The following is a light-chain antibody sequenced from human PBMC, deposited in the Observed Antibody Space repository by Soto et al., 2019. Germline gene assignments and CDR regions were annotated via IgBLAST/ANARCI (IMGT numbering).Light chain of an antibody. V-gene: IGLV2-14*01. CDR1: SSDVGGYNY. J-gene: IGLJ1*01. Sequence: QSVLTQPASVSGSPGQSITISCTGTSSDVGGYNYVSWSQQHPGKAPQLIIYEVSNRPSGVSNRFSGSKSGNTASLTISGLQAEDDADYSCSSYTSSSTYVFGTGTKVTVL. CDR3: SSYTSSSTYV. CDR2: EVS.